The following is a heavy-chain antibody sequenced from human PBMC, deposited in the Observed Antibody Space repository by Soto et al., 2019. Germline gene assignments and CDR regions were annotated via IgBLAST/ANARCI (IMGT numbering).Heavy chain of an antibody. D-gene: IGHD6-19*01. V-gene: IGHV4-34*01. CDR2: INHSGST. Sequence: PSETLSLTCAVYGGSFSGYYWSWIRQPPGKGLEWIGEINHSGSTNYNPSLKSRVTISVDTTKNQFSLKLSSGTAADTAAYYCARGRSSGWYFNYWGQGTLVTVYS. J-gene: IGHJ4*02. CDR3: ARGRSSGWYFNY. CDR1: GGSFSGYY.